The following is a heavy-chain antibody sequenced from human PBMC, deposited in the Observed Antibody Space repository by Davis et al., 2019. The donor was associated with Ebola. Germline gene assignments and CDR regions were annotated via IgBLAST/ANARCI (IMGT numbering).Heavy chain of an antibody. Sequence: ASVKVSCKASGYTFTGYYMHWVRQAPGQGLEWMGWINPNSGGTNYAQKFQGRVTMTEDTSTDTAYMELSSLRSEDTAVYYCAIIGVGGSGSYPGYYGMDVWGQGTTVTVSS. J-gene: IGHJ6*02. D-gene: IGHD3-10*01. V-gene: IGHV1-2*02. CDR2: INPNSGGT. CDR1: GYTFTGYY. CDR3: AIIGVGGSGSYPGYYGMDV.